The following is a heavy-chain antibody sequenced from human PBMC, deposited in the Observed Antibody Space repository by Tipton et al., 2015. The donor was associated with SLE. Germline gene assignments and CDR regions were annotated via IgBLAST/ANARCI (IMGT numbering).Heavy chain of an antibody. CDR3: AGGSHYFDY. V-gene: IGHV3-7*03. CDR2: IKQDGSEK. CDR1: GGSFSGYY. Sequence: SLRLSCAVYGGSFSGYYWSWIRQPPGKGLEWVANIKQDGSEKYYVDSVKGRFTISRDNAKNSLYLQMNSLRAGDTAVYYCAGGSHYFDYWGQGTLVTVSS. J-gene: IGHJ4*02. D-gene: IGHD3-16*01.